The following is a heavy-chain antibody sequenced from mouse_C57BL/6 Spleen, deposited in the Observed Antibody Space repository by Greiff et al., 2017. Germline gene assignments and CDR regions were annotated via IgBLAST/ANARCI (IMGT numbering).Heavy chain of an antibody. CDR1: GFNIKDDY. CDR3: TTTGGSRGGDY. D-gene: IGHD1-1*01. J-gene: IGHJ2*01. Sequence: VQLQQSGAELVRPGASVKLSCTASGFNIKDDYMHWVKQRPEQGLEWIGWIDPENGDTESASKFQGKATITADTSSNTAYLQLSSLTSADTAVYYCTTTGGSRGGDYWGQGTTLTVSS. V-gene: IGHV14-4*01. CDR2: IDPENGDT.